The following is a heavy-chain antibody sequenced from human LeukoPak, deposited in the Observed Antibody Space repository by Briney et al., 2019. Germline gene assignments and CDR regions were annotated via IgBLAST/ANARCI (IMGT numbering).Heavy chain of an antibody. CDR3: HSIAAAGTGY. V-gene: IGHV3-23*01. D-gene: IGHD6-13*01. J-gene: IGHJ4*02. CDR1: GFTFSNYP. CDR2: ISGSGGNT. Sequence: GGSLRLSCAASGFTFSNYPMSWVRQAPGKGLEWVSLISGSGGNTYYVDSVKGRFTISRDNSKNTLYLQLNSLRAEDTALYYCHSIAAAGTGYWGQGILVTVSS.